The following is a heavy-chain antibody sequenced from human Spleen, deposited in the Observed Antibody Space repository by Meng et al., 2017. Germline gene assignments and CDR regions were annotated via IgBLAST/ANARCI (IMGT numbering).Heavy chain of an antibody. Sequence: ASVKVSCKASGYIFTSYGISWVRQAPGQGLEWMGWISGDNDNTNYAQKFQGRVTMTTDTSTNTAYMELRSLRSDDTAVYYCARQSIVDRWFDPWGQGTLVTVSS. V-gene: IGHV1-18*01. CDR3: ARQSIVDRWFDP. CDR1: GYIFTSYG. J-gene: IGHJ5*02. CDR2: ISGDNDNT. D-gene: IGHD2/OR15-2a*01.